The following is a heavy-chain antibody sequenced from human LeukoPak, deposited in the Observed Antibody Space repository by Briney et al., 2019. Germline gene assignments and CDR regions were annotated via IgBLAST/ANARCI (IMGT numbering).Heavy chain of an antibody. CDR3: ARDRFASDSTVLIFDL. CDR1: GFTFSSYA. D-gene: IGHD2-21*02. J-gene: IGHJ2*01. V-gene: IGHV3-23*01. CDR2: ISGSGGST. Sequence: GGSLRLSCAASGFTFSSYAMSWVRQAPGKGLEWVSAISGSGGSTYYADSVKGRFTISRDNSKNTLYLQMNSLRAADTAVYYCARDRFASDSTVLIFDLWGRGTLVTVST.